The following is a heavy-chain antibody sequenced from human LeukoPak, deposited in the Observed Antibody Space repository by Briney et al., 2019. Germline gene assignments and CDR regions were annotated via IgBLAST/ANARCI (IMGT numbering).Heavy chain of an antibody. CDR1: GGSISSTTYY. Sequence: PSETLSLTCTVSGGSISSTTYYWGWIRRPPGKGLEWIGSIYYSGSTYYNPSLKSRVTGSVDTSKNQFSLNLSSVTAADTAVYYCVRGSTLRHYQYWGQGTLVTVSS. D-gene: IGHD3-16*01. CDR3: VRGSTLRHYQY. V-gene: IGHV4-39*01. J-gene: IGHJ4*02. CDR2: IYYSGST.